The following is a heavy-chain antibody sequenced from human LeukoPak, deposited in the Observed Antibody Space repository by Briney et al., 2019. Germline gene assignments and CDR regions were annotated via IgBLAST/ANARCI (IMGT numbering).Heavy chain of an antibody. Sequence: SETLSLTCTVSGGSISSSSYYWGWIRQPAGKGLEWIGRIYTSGSTNYNPSLKSRVTISVDTSKNQFSLKLSSVTAADTAVYYCAREVGWLQLWGDFDYWGQGTLVTVSS. J-gene: IGHJ4*02. V-gene: IGHV4-61*02. CDR1: GGSISSSSYY. CDR3: AREVGWLQLWGDFDY. CDR2: IYTSGST. D-gene: IGHD5-24*01.